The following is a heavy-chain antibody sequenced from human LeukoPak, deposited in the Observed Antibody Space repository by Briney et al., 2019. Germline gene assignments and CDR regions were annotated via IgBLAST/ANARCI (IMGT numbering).Heavy chain of an antibody. Sequence: GGSLRLSCAAPGFTFSSYWMHWVRQAPGKGLVWVSRISLDGSKTGYADSVKGRFTISRDNAKNTLYLQMNSLRAEDTAVYYCARGETHCSSTSCYDYYYGMDVWGQGTTVTVSS. V-gene: IGHV3-74*01. CDR1: GFTFSSYW. CDR2: ISLDGSKT. D-gene: IGHD2-2*01. CDR3: ARGETHCSSTSCYDYYYGMDV. J-gene: IGHJ6*02.